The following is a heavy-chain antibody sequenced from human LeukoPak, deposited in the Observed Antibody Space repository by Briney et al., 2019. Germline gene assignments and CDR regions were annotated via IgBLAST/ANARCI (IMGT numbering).Heavy chain of an antibody. Sequence: PSETLSLTCTVSGGSVSSTTYFWSWIRQPPGKGLEWIASINYSGSTYYNPSLKSRVTISVDTSENQFSLKLSSVTAADTAVYYCARYVVYGSGKYYFDYWGQGTLVTASS. CDR2: INYSGST. CDR3: ARYVVYGSGKYYFDY. V-gene: IGHV4-39*01. CDR1: GGSVSSTTYF. D-gene: IGHD3-10*01. J-gene: IGHJ4*02.